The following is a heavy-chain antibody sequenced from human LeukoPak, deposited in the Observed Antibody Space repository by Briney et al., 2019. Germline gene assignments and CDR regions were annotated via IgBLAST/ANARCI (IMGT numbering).Heavy chain of an antibody. J-gene: IGHJ4*02. D-gene: IGHD2-15*01. CDR1: GFXFSSYS. Sequence: GGSLRLSCAASGFXFSSYSINWVRQAPGKGLEWVSYISSSSSTIYYADSVKGRFTISRDNAKNSLYLQMDSLRAEDTAVYYCARYCGGGNCYSGLDSWGQGTLVTVSS. CDR2: ISSSSSTI. CDR3: ARYCGGGNCYSGLDS. V-gene: IGHV3-48*01.